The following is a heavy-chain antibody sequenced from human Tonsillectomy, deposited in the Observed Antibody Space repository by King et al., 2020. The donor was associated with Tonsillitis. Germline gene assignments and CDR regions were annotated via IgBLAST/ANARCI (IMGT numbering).Heavy chain of an antibody. V-gene: IGHV3-74*01. CDR2: INSDGSST. D-gene: IGHD4-17*01. Sequence: VQLVESGGGLVQPGGSLRLSCAASGFTFSSYWMHWVRQAPGKGLVWVSRINSDGSSTSYADSVKGRFTISRDNAKNTLYLQMNSLRAEDTAVYYYARAQNYGEIHWFDPWGQGTLVTVSS. CDR3: ARAQNYGEIHWFDP. J-gene: IGHJ5*02. CDR1: GFTFSSYW.